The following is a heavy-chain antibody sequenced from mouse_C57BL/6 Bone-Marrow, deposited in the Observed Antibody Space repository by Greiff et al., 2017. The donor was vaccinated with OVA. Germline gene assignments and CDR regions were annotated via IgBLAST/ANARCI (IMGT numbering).Heavy chain of an antibody. Sequence: QVQLQQPGAELVKPGASVKMSCKASGYTFPSYWITWVKQRPGQGLEWIGDIYPGSGSTNYNEKFKSKATLTVDTSSSTAYMQLSSLTSEDSAVYYCARLRRRAWYAMDYWGQGTSVTVSS. CDR2: IYPGSGST. CDR1: GYTFPSYW. V-gene: IGHV1-55*01. J-gene: IGHJ4*01. CDR3: ARLRRRAWYAMDY. D-gene: IGHD2-12*01.